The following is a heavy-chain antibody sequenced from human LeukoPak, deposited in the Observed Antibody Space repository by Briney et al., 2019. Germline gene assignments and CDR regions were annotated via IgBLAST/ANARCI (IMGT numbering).Heavy chain of an antibody. V-gene: IGHV3-74*01. CDR1: GFTLSSYW. J-gene: IGHJ4*02. D-gene: IGHD6-13*01. CDR3: ARIASHSSSAYDGGV. Sequence: PGGSLGLPRAASGFTLSSYWMHWVRQAPGKGLVWVSRINSDGSSTTYADSVKGRFTISRDNAKNTLYLQMNSLRAEDTGVYYCARIASHSSSAYDGGVWGQGCLVTVSS. CDR2: INSDGSST.